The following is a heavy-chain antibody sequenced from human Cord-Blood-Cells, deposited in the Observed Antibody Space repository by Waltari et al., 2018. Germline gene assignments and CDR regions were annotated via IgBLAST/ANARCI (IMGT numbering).Heavy chain of an antibody. CDR3: ARDRAAQDAFDI. CDR2: ISRSSSYI. Sequence: EVQLVESGGGLVKPGGSLRLSCAASGFTFSSYSMYWVRQAPGKGLEWVSSISRSSSYIYYADSVKGRFTISRDNAKNSLYLQMNSLRAEDTAVYYCARDRAAQDAFDIWGQGTMVTVSS. D-gene: IGHD6-6*01. CDR1: GFTFSSYS. J-gene: IGHJ3*02. V-gene: IGHV3-21*01.